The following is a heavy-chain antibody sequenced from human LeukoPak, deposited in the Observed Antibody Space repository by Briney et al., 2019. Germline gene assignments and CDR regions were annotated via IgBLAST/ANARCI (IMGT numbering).Heavy chain of an antibody. CDR2: IYYTGTT. Sequence: SETLSLTCTVSGGSISSSSYYWGWIRQPPGKGLECIGSIYYTGTTYNNPSLKSRVTISVDTAKNQFSLKLSSVTAADTAVYYCARYRSVAVANFDYWGQGTLVTVSS. CDR1: GGSISSSSYY. D-gene: IGHD6-19*01. V-gene: IGHV4-39*01. J-gene: IGHJ4*02. CDR3: ARYRSVAVANFDY.